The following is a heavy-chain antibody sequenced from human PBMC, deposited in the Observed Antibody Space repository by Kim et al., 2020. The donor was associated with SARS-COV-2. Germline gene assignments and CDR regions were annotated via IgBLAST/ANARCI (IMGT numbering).Heavy chain of an antibody. CDR3: ATDVYLSGAPSVAVDT. J-gene: IGHJ3*02. Sequence: GGSLRLSCAASGFTFSSYAMSWVRQAPGKGLEWVSVIYSGGSSTYYADSVKGRFTISRDNSKNTLYLQMNSLRAEDTAVYYCATDVYLSGAPSVAVDTCGQETLVSVSS. D-gene: IGHD3-9*01. CDR1: GFTFSSYA. CDR2: IYSGGSST. V-gene: IGHV3-23*03.